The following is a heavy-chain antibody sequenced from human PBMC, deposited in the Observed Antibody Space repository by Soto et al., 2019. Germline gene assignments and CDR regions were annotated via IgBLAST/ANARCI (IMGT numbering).Heavy chain of an antibody. J-gene: IGHJ6*02. CDR3: AREGQVLGYYYYGMDV. Sequence: QVQLVQSGAEVKKPGSSVKVSCKASEGTFSSYAISWVRQAPGQGLEWMGGIIPIFGTANYAQKFQGRVTITADKSTSTAYMELSSLRSEDTAVYYCAREGQVLGYYYYGMDVWGQGTTVTVSS. D-gene: IGHD1-20*01. CDR2: IIPIFGTA. V-gene: IGHV1-69*06. CDR1: EGTFSSYA.